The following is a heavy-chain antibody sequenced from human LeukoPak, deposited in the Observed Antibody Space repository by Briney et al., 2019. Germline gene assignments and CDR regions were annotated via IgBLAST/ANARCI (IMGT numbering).Heavy chain of an antibody. V-gene: IGHV1-2*04. CDR2: INPNSGGT. Sequence: ASVKVSCKASGYTFTGYYMRWVRQAPGQGLEWMGWINPNSGGTNYAQKFQGWVTMTRDTSISTAYMELSRLRSDDTAVYYCARDRSYDILTGYSGAFDIWGQGTMVTVSS. CDR1: GYTFTGYY. CDR3: ARDRSYDILTGYSGAFDI. J-gene: IGHJ3*02. D-gene: IGHD3-9*01.